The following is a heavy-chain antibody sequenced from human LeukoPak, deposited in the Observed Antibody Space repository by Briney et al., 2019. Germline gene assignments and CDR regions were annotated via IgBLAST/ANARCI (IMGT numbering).Heavy chain of an antibody. CDR2: IIPIFGTA. J-gene: IGHJ6*03. Sequence: GASVKVSCKASGGTFSSYAISWVRQAPGQGLEWMGGIIPIFGTANYAQKFQGRVTITADKSTSTAYMELSSLRSEDTAVYYCARVKLYGYVNYYYYYMDVWGKGTTVTVSS. CDR1: GGTFSSYA. D-gene: IGHD5-18*01. V-gene: IGHV1-69*06. CDR3: ARVKLYGYVNYYYYYMDV.